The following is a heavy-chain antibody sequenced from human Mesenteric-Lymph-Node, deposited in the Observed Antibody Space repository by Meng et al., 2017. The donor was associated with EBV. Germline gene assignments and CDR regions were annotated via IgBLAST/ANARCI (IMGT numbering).Heavy chain of an antibody. Sequence: LQLRASGSGLVKPSQTLSLTCTVSGGSVNSGGYSWSWIRQSPEKGLEWIGYVHHSGLTYYNPSLETRVIISLERSKNQFSLKLTSVTAADTAVYYCAGGDYVNQFNYWGQGTLVTVSS. CDR3: AGGDYVNQFNY. J-gene: IGHJ4*02. D-gene: IGHD4-17*01. V-gene: IGHV4-30-2*06. CDR1: GGSVNSGGYS. CDR2: VHHSGLT.